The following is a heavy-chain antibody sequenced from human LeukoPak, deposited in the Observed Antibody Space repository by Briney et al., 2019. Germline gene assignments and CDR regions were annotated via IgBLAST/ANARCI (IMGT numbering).Heavy chain of an antibody. CDR3: ARDIDRLDY. V-gene: IGHV3-33*01. CDR2: IWYDGSNK. CDR1: GFTFSSYG. J-gene: IGHJ4*02. Sequence: GGSLRLSCAASGFTFSSYGMPWVRQAPGKGLEWVAVIWYDGSNKYYADSVKGRFTISRDNSKNTLYLQMNSLRAEDTAVYYWARDIDRLDYWGQGTLVTVSS. D-gene: IGHD5-12*01.